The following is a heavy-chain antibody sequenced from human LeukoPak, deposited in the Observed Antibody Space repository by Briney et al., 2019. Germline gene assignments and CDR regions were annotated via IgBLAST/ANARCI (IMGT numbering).Heavy chain of an antibody. D-gene: IGHD3-22*01. CDR1: GFTFSSYA. CDR3: AKERGAYYDSSNDY. J-gene: IGHJ4*02. V-gene: IGHV3-23*01. CDR2: ISGSGGST. Sequence: PGGSLRLSCAASGFTFSSYAMGWVRQAPGKGLEWVSAISGSGGSTYYADSVKGRFTISRDNSKNTLYLQMNSLRAEDTAVYYCAKERGAYYDSSNDYWGQGTLVTVSS.